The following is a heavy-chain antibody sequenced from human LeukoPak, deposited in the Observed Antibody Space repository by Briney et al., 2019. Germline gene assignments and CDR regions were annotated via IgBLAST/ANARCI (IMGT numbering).Heavy chain of an antibody. CDR2: IYYTGST. V-gene: IGHV4-39*01. J-gene: IGHJ4*02. CDR3: ASVRSGSHYFDY. D-gene: IGHD1-26*01. Sequence: ASETLSLTCAVSGGSITTTNWWSWVRQPPGKGLEWIGSIYYTGSTYYNPSLKSRVTISVDTSKNQFSLKLSSVTAADTAVYYCASVRSGSHYFDYWGQGTLVTVSS. CDR1: GGSITTTNW.